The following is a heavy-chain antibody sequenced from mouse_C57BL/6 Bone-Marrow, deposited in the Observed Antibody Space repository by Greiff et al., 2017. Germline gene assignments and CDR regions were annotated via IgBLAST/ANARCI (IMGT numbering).Heavy chain of an antibody. Sequence: QVQLKQPGAELVMPGASVKLSCKASGYTFTSYWMHWVKQRPGQGLEWIGMIHPNSGSTNYNEKFKSKATLTVDKSSSTAYMQLSSLTSEDSAVYYCARRLCRGFAYWGQGTLVTVSA. CDR3: ARRLCRGFAY. J-gene: IGHJ3*01. V-gene: IGHV1-64*01. CDR1: GYTFTSYW. CDR2: IHPNSGST. D-gene: IGHD6-5*01.